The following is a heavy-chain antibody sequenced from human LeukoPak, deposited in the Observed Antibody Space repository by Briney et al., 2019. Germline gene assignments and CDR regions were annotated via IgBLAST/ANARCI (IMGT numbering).Heavy chain of an antibody. J-gene: IGHJ4*02. Sequence: GGSLRLSCPASGFTFRRYAMSWVRPAAAKGLDWVSAISGSGGSSYYADSVKGRFTISRDNSKNTLYLQMNSLRAEDTAVYYCAKDGGLRLGELPYWGQGTLVTVSS. CDR2: ISGSGGSS. D-gene: IGHD3-16*01. V-gene: IGHV3-23*01. CDR1: GFTFRRYA. CDR3: AKDGGLRLGELPY.